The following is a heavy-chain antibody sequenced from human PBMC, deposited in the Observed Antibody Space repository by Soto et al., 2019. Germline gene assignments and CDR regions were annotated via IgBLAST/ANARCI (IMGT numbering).Heavy chain of an antibody. Sequence: QVQLVESGGGVVQPGRSLRLSCAASGFTFSSYAMHWVRRAPGKGPEWLAVIWYDGSNKYYGDSVKGRFTISRDNSRNTLYMQMNSLRVEDTAVYYCARAYGDWRYFDYWGQGTLVTVSS. CDR2: IWYDGSNK. J-gene: IGHJ4*02. V-gene: IGHV3-33*01. D-gene: IGHD3-10*01. CDR1: GFTFSSYA. CDR3: ARAYGDWRYFDY.